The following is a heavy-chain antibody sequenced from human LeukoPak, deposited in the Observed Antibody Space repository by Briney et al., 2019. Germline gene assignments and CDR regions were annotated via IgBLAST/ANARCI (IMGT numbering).Heavy chain of an antibody. Sequence: SETLSLTCTVSGGSISFYYWSLIRQPPAKGLEWIGNIYYSGSTNYNPSLKSRVTISVDTSKNQFSLKLSSVTAADTSLFYCARLGGGYAFFDYWGQGTLVTVSS. CDR1: GGSISFYY. V-gene: IGHV4-59*01. D-gene: IGHD5-12*01. CDR3: ARLGGGYAFFDY. CDR2: IYYSGST. J-gene: IGHJ4*02.